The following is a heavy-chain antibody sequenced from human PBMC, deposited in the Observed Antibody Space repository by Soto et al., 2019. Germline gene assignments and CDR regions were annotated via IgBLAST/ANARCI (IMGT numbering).Heavy chain of an antibody. CDR3: STTRSRDSPLRDY. V-gene: IGHV3-15*01. Sequence: EVQLVESGGGLVQPGGSLRLSCTAYGFPFIDAWLSWVRQAPGKGLQWIGRIRSNDDGGTADLTATVRDRFTISRDDSKTTLYLQMNILKIDDTAVYFCSTTRSRDSPLRDYWGIVTLLSVSS. J-gene: IGHJ4*01. CDR2: IRSNDDGGTA. CDR1: GFPFIDAW. D-gene: IGHD2-21*01.